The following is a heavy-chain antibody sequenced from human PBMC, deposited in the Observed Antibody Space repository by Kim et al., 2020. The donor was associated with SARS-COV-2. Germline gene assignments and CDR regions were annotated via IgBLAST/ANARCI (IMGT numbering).Heavy chain of an antibody. Sequence: YSADSVKGRFTISRDNSKNTLYLQVNSLRTEDTAVYYCALNSGIAVAGGNYWGQGTLVTVSS. CDR3: ALNSGIAVAGGNY. D-gene: IGHD6-19*01. V-gene: IGHV3-23*01. J-gene: IGHJ4*02.